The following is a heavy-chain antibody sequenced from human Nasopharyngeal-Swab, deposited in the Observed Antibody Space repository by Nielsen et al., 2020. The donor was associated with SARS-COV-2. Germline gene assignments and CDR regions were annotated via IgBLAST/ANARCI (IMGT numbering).Heavy chain of an antibody. CDR1: GFSFADYA. CDR2: IRSNIHGGTT. J-gene: IGHJ4*02. D-gene: IGHD6-13*01. CDR3: TRVLVAAGPMLDY. Sequence: GESLEISCTASGFSFADYAMSWFRPAPGKGVEWIAFIRSNIHGGTTEYAASVRGRFVMSRDDSKLIAYLLLNSLKTEDTCVYYCTRVLVAAGPMLDYWGQGTLVTVSS. V-gene: IGHV3-49*03.